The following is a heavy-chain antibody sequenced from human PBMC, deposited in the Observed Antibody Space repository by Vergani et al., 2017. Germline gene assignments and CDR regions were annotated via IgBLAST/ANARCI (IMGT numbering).Heavy chain of an antibody. CDR1: GYTFTSYG. CDR3: ARGYEVTGTPAPFNWFDP. J-gene: IGHJ5*02. D-gene: IGHD1-20*01. Sequence: QVQLVQSGAEVKKPGASVKVSCKASGYTFTSYGISWVRQAPGQGLEWMGWISAYNGNTNYAQKLQGRVTMATDTSTSTAYMELRSLRSDDTAVYYCARGYEVTGTPAPFNWFDPWGQGTLVTVSS. V-gene: IGHV1-18*01. CDR2: ISAYNGNT.